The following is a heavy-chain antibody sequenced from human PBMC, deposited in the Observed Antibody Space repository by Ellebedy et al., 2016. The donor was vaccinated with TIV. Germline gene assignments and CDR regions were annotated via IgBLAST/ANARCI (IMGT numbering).Heavy chain of an antibody. CDR2: ISADGGTA. CDR1: GFTSRNSA. J-gene: IGHJ1*01. V-gene: IGHV3-23*01. CDR3: AKDMEDYGDYFIFDH. D-gene: IGHD4-17*01. Sequence: GESLKISCVASGFTSRNSAMNWVRQAPGKGPEWVSGISADGGTAYYADSVKGRFTISRDNSKNTLSLQMNSLRAEDTAVYYCAKDMEDYGDYFIFDHWGQGTPVTVSS.